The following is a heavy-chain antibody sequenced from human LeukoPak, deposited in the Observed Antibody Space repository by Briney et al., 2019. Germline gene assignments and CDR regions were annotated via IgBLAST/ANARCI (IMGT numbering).Heavy chain of an antibody. J-gene: IGHJ4*02. Sequence: PGGSLRLSCAASGFTFSSYAMHWVRQAPGKGLEWVAVISYDGSNKYYADSVKGRFTISRDNSKNTLYLQMNSLRAEDTAVYYCARDTGGYFDYWGQGTLVTVSS. V-gene: IGHV3-30-3*01. CDR2: ISYDGSNK. CDR1: GFTFSSYA. D-gene: IGHD2-8*02. CDR3: ARDTGGYFDY.